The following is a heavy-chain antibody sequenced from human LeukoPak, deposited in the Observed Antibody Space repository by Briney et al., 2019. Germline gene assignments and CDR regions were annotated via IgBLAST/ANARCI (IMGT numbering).Heavy chain of an antibody. Sequence: PGGSPRLSCVASGFTFTKCAMSWIRQAPGKGLEWVAIITATGDTAYYADSVKGRFTISRDNSRNTVYMQMDSLRAEDTAIYYCAGDRNSDWYSPLDYWGQGSQVTVSP. V-gene: IGHV3-23*01. J-gene: IGHJ4*02. CDR2: ITATGDTA. CDR3: AGDRNSDWYSPLDY. CDR1: GFTFTKCA. D-gene: IGHD6-19*01.